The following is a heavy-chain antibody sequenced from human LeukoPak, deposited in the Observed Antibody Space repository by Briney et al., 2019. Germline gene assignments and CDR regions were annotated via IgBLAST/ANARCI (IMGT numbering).Heavy chain of an antibody. CDR3: ARLLLRTMLGSESYYSRRLNWFDP. Sequence: SETLSLTCTVSGDSSSTYYWRWIRQPPGKGLEGIVYVYYTGSTNYNPSLKSRVTISVDTSKNHFSLQMSPVTAADTAVYYCARLLLRTMLGSESYYSRRLNWFDPWVEATLLSVS. D-gene: IGHD3-10*01. V-gene: IGHV4-59*12. CDR1: GDSSSTYY. J-gene: IGHJ5*02. CDR2: VYYTGST.